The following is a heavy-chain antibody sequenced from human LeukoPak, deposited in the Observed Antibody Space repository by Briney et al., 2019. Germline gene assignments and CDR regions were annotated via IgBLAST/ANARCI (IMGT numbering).Heavy chain of an antibody. Sequence: ASVKVSCKASGYTFTSYAMHWVRQAPGQRLEWMGWINAGSGNTKYSQKFQGRVTITRDTSASTAYMELSSLRSEDTAVYYCARGGQLLWESWFDPWGQGTLVTVSS. CDR3: ARGGQLLWESWFDP. CDR1: GYTFTSYA. V-gene: IGHV1-3*01. CDR2: INAGSGNT. D-gene: IGHD2-2*01. J-gene: IGHJ5*02.